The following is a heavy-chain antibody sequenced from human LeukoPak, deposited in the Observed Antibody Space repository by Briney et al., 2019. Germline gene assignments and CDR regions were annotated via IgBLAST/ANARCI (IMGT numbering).Heavy chain of an antibody. V-gene: IGHV1-69*04. Sequence: ASVKVSCKASGGTFSSYAISWVRQAPGQGLEWMGRIIPILGIANYAQKFQGRVTITADKSTSTAYMELSSLRSEGTAVYYCARVFPGHDILTGYLFYFDYWGQGTLVTVSS. D-gene: IGHD3-9*01. CDR2: IIPILGIA. CDR3: ARVFPGHDILTGYLFYFDY. CDR1: GGTFSSYA. J-gene: IGHJ4*02.